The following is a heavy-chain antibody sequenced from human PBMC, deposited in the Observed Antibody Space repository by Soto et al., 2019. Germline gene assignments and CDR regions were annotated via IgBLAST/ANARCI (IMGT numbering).Heavy chain of an antibody. D-gene: IGHD5-12*01. CDR3: ARTPYSGNLPYYYYGMDV. J-gene: IGHJ6*02. Sequence: SGGSLRLSCAGSGFTVSSNYMNWVRQAPGKGLEWVSVIYSGGSTFYADSVKGRFTISRDNSKNTLYLQMNSLRAEDTAVYYCARTPYSGNLPYYYYGMDVWGQGTTVTVSS. CDR2: IYSGGST. V-gene: IGHV3-53*01. CDR1: GFTVSSNY.